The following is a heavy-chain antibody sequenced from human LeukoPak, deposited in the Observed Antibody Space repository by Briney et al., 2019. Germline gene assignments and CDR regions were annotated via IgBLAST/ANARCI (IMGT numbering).Heavy chain of an antibody. CDR2: ISSRGSTI. CDR3: AREKGDYFDY. Sequence: GGSLRLSCAASGFTFSSYEMTWVRQAPGKGLEWVSYISSRGSTIYYADSVKGRFTISRDNAQNSLYLQMNSLRAEDTAVYYCAREKGDYFDYWGQGTLVTVSS. CDR1: GFTFSSYE. V-gene: IGHV3-48*03. J-gene: IGHJ4*02.